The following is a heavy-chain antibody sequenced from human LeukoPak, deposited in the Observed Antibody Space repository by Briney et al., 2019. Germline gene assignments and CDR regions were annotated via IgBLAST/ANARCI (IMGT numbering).Heavy chain of an antibody. CDR2: INHSGST. CDR3: AMTISGSSIFDY. CDR1: GGSFSGYY. Sequence: SETLSLTCAVYGGSFSGYYWSWIRQPPGKGLEWIGEINHSGSTNYNPSLKSQVTISVDTSKNQFSLKLSSVTAADTAVYYCAMTISGSSIFDYWGQGTLVTVSS. V-gene: IGHV4-34*01. J-gene: IGHJ4*02. D-gene: IGHD1-26*01.